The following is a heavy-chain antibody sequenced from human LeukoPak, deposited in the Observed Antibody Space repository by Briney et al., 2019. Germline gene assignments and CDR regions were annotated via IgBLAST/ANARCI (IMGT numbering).Heavy chain of an antibody. V-gene: IGHV1-2*06. CDR2: INPNSGDT. J-gene: IGHJ3*02. CDR1: GYTFTGYY. Sequence: GASVKVSCKASGYTFTGYYMHWVRQAPGQGLEWMGRINPNSGDTNYAQKFQGRVTMTRDTSISTAYMELSRLRSDDTAVYYCAQLITYYYDSSGYYGNAFDIWGQGTMVTVSS. D-gene: IGHD3-22*01. CDR3: AQLITYYYDSSGYYGNAFDI.